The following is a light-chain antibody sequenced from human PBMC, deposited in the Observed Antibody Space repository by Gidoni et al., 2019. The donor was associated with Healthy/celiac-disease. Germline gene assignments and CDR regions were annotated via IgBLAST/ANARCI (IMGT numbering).Light chain of an antibody. Sequence: SSELTQDPAVYVALGQTVRSTCQGDSLRSYYGSCYQQKPGQAPVLVIFGKNNRPSGVTDRFSGATSGNTASLTITGGQAEDEADYYCDARDSSGNHPVVFGGGTKLTVL. J-gene: IGLJ2*01. CDR1: SLRSYY. V-gene: IGLV3-19*01. CDR2: GKN. CDR3: DARDSSGNHPVV.